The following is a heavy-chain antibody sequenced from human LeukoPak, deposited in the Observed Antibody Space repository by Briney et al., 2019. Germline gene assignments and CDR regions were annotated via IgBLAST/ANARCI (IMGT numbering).Heavy chain of an antibody. CDR2: IYYSGST. D-gene: IGHD5-18*01. Sequence: SETLSLTCTVSGGSISSSSYYWGWIRQPPGKGLEWIGSIYYSGSTYYNPSLKSRVTISVDTSKNQFSLKLSSATAADTAVYYCARSAMGGWFDPWGQGTLVTVSS. CDR3: ARSAMGGWFDP. V-gene: IGHV4-39*01. CDR1: GGSISSSSYY. J-gene: IGHJ5*02.